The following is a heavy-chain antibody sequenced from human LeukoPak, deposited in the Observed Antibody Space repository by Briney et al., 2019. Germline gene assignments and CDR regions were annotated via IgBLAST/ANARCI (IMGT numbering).Heavy chain of an antibody. CDR2: VNHSGST. J-gene: IGHJ4*02. D-gene: IGHD5-18*01. V-gene: IGHV4-39*07. Sequence: SETLSLTCTVSGGSISSSTYYWSWIRQPPGKGLEWIGEVNHSGSTNYNSSLKSRVTISIDTSKNQFSLKLSSVTAADTAVYYCARNFRGSSYFYWGQGTLVTVSS. CDR1: GGSISSSTYY. CDR3: ARNFRGSSYFY.